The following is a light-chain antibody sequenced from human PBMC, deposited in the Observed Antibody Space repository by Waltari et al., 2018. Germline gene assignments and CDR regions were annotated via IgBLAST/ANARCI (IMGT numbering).Light chain of an antibody. Sequence: DIQMTQSPSSLSASVGDRVTITCRESQSIATYLSWYQQKPGKAPKFLIYAASGLQSGVASRFSGSGSGTDFTLTISSLQPEDFATYYCQQSYSMFALTFGGGTKVEIK. V-gene: IGKV1-39*01. J-gene: IGKJ4*01. CDR3: QQSYSMFALT. CDR1: QSIATY. CDR2: AAS.